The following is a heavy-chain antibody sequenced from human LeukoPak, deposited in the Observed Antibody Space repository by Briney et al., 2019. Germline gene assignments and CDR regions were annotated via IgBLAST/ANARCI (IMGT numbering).Heavy chain of an antibody. D-gene: IGHD5-18*01. CDR2: ISSSSSYI. J-gene: IGHJ4*02. V-gene: IGHV3-21*01. CDR3: ARRVRGYSYGYYFDY. CDR1: GFTFSSYS. Sequence: PGGSLRLSCAASGFTFSSYSMNWVRQAPGKGLEWVSSISSSSSYIYYADSVKGRFTISRDNAKNSLYPQMNSLRAEDTAVYYCARRVRGYSYGYYFDYWGQGTLVTVSS.